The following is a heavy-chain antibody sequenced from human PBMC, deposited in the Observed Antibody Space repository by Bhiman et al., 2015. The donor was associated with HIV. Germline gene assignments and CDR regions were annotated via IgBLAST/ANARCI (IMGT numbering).Heavy chain of an antibody. CDR3: ARDTVVTAFDY. CDR1: GFTFSSYE. J-gene: IGHJ4*02. V-gene: IGHV3-48*03. Sequence: EVQLVESGGGLVQPGGSLRLSCAASGFTFSSYEMNWVRQAPGKGLEWVSYISSSGSTIYYADSVKGRFTISRDNAKNSLYLQMNSLRAEDTAVYYCARDTVVTAFDYWGQGTLVTVSS. CDR2: ISSSGSTI. D-gene: IGHD2-21*02.